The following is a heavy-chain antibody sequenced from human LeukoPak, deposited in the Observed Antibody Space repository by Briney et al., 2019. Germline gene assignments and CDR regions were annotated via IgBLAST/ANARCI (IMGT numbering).Heavy chain of an antibody. CDR2: IIPILGIA. V-gene: IGHV1-69*04. D-gene: IGHD6-6*01. J-gene: IGHJ4*02. CDR1: GGTFSSYA. CDR3: ARAKAYSSSSGGRVY. Sequence: SVKVSCKASGGTFSSYAISWVRQAPGQGLEWMGRIIPILGIANYAQKFQGRVTITADKSTSTAYMELSSLRSEDTAVYYCARAKAYSSSSGGRVYWGQGTLVTVSS.